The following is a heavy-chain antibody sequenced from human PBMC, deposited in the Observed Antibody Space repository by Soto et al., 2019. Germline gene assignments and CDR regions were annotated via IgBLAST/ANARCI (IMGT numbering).Heavy chain of an antibody. D-gene: IGHD2-2*01. Sequence: EVRLLESGGGLVQPGGSLRLSCVASGFTFSDYAMSWVRQAPGKGLEWVSVVTGRSSSTYYADSVEGRVIISRDNSRNTLFLQMNSLGADDTAVYYCTKHLPSKKNQRRWADAFHIWGQGTILTVSS. V-gene: IGHV3-23*01. J-gene: IGHJ3*02. CDR2: VTGRSSST. CDR3: TKHLPSKKNQRRWADAFHI. CDR1: GFTFSDYA.